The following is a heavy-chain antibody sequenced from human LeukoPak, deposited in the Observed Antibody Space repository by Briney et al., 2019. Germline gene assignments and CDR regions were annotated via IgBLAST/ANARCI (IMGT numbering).Heavy chain of an antibody. V-gene: IGHV3-30*04. J-gene: IGHJ4*02. D-gene: IGHD5-12*01. CDR3: ARDHSDSGYDKGDY. Sequence: GGSLRLYCTAYGFTFSSYAMHWVRQAPGKGLEWVAVISYDGSNKYYADSVKGRFTISRDNSKNTLYLQMNSLRAEDTAVYYCARDHSDSGYDKGDYWGQGTLVTVSS. CDR1: GFTFSSYA. CDR2: ISYDGSNK.